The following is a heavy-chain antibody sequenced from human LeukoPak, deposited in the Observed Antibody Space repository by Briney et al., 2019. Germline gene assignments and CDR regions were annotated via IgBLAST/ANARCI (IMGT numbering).Heavy chain of an antibody. CDR3: ASVAAAGTYFQH. D-gene: IGHD6-13*01. V-gene: IGHV4-61*02. Sequence: SETLSLTCTVSGGSISSGSYYWSWIRQPAGKGLEWIGRIYTSGSTNYNPSLKSRVTILVDTSKNQFSLKLSSVTAADTAVYYCASVAAAGTYFQHWARAPWSPSPQ. CDR1: GGSISSGSYY. CDR2: IYTSGST. J-gene: IGHJ1*01.